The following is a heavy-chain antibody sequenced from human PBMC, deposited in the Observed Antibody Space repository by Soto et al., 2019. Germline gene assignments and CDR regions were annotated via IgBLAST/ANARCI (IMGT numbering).Heavy chain of an antibody. CDR1: GFSLTTSGVG. CDR2: IYWDDDK. CDR3: AHRVLRTVFGLVTTTAIYFDF. J-gene: IGHJ4*02. D-gene: IGHD3-3*01. V-gene: IGHV2-5*02. Sequence: QITLNESGPTQVKPRQTLTLTCTFSGFSLTTSGVGVGWIRQSPGKAPEWLALIYWDDDKRYSPSLKSRLTIPKHSSKIQVVLTMADLDSADTATYYCAHRVLRTVFGLVTTTAIYFDFWGQGTPVAVSS.